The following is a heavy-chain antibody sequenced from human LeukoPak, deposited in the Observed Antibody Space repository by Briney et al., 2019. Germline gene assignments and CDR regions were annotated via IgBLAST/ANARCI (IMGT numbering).Heavy chain of an antibody. Sequence: SETLSRTCTVSGGSISSYYWRWIRQHPGKGLEWIGYIYYSGRTNYSPSLKSRVTISVHTFKNQFSLKLSSVTAADTAVYYCARLYMTYFDYWGQGTLVTVSS. V-gene: IGHV4-59*08. D-gene: IGHD1-14*01. J-gene: IGHJ4*02. CDR1: GGSISSYY. CDR2: IYYSGRT. CDR3: ARLYMTYFDY.